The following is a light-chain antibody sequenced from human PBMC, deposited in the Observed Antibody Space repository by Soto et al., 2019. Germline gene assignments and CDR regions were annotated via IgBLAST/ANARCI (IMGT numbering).Light chain of an antibody. CDR1: SSNIGADND. Sequence: QSVLTQLPPVSGAPGQRVTISCTGGSSNIGADNDVHWYQLLPGSVPKLLIYGTINRPSGVLDRFSGSKSGTSAPLAITGLQAEDEADYYYQTYDSSMSGYVFGAGTKVTVL. CDR2: GTI. J-gene: IGLJ1*01. V-gene: IGLV1-40*01. CDR3: QTYDSSMSGYV.